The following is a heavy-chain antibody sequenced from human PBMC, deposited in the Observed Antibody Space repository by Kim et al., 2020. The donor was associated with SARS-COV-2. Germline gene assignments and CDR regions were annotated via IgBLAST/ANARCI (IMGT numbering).Heavy chain of an antibody. CDR2: INHSGST. CDR3: ARERYPACGGDCYHPIHG. J-gene: IGHJ6*01. D-gene: IGHD2-21*02. V-gene: IGHV4-34*01. CDR1: GGSFSGYY. Sequence: SETLSLTCAVYGGSFSGYYWSWIRQPPGKGLEWIGEINHSGSTNYNPSLKSRVTISVDTSKNQFSLKLSSVTAADTAVYYCARERYPACGGDCYHPIHG.